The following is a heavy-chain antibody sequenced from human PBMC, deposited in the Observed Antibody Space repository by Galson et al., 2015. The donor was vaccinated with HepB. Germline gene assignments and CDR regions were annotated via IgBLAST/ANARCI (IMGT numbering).Heavy chain of an antibody. V-gene: IGHV3-30*02. CDR1: GFTFSSYG. J-gene: IGHJ6*02. D-gene: IGHD5-18*01. Sequence: SLRLSCAASGFTFSSYGMHWVRQAPGKGLEWVAFIRYDGSNKYYADSVKGRFTISRDNSKNTLYLQMNSLRAEDTAVYYCAKDSVDTAMALYYYYGMDVWGQGTTVTVSS. CDR3: AKDSVDTAMALYYYYGMDV. CDR2: IRYDGSNK.